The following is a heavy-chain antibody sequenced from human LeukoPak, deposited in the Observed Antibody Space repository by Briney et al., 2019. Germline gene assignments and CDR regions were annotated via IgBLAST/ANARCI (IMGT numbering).Heavy chain of an antibody. CDR1: GGSFSGFY. D-gene: IGHD6-6*01. Sequence: SETLSLTCAVYGGSFSGFYWSWIRQPPGEGLEWIGEINHSGSTNYNPSLKSRVSISVDTSKNQFSLKLTSVTAADTAMYFCARRPKSFDYWGQGTLVTVSS. J-gene: IGHJ4*02. CDR2: INHSGST. V-gene: IGHV4-34*01. CDR3: ARRPKSFDY.